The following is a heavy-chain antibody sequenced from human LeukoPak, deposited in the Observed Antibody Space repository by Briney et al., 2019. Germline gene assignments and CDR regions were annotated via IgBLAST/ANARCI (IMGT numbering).Heavy chain of an antibody. Sequence: KASETLSLTCTVSGGSISSYYWSWIRQPPGKGLEWIGYIYYSESTNYNPSLKSRVTISVDTSKNQFSLKLSSVTAADTAVYYCARGTGFDYWGQGTLVTVSS. CDR1: GGSISSYY. CDR2: IYYSEST. CDR3: ARGTGFDY. D-gene: IGHD1-14*01. V-gene: IGHV4-59*01. J-gene: IGHJ4*02.